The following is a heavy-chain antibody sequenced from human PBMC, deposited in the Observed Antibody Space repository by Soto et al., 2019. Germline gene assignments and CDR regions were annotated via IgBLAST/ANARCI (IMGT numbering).Heavy chain of an antibody. J-gene: IGHJ4*02. CDR3: AHSVVAGLGYYFDY. V-gene: IGHV2-5*02. D-gene: IGHD6-19*01. CDR2: IYWDDDK. Sequence: QITLKESGPTLVKPTQTLTLTCTFSGFSLSSTRVAVGWIRQPPGKALEWLALIYWDDDKRYSPFLKSRLTITKDTSKTQVVLTMTNMDPVDTATYYCAHSVVAGLGYYFDYWGQGTLVIVSS. CDR1: GFSLSSTRVA.